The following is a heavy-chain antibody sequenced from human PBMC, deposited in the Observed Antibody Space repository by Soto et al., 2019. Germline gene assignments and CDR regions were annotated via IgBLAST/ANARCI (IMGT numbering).Heavy chain of an antibody. CDR2: IIGKGADT. CDR3: GKERRGSGWFVCSY. J-gene: IGHJ4*02. V-gene: IGHV3-23*01. CDR1: GXTFSSYS. Sequence: GSLRLSCAASGXTFSSYSMSWVRQAPGKGLEWVSAIIGKGADTSYEDSVRGRFTISRDNSKDTLFLQMNSMRAHDTAAYYCGKERRGSGWFVCSYWGQGTLGTVSS. D-gene: IGHD6-19*01.